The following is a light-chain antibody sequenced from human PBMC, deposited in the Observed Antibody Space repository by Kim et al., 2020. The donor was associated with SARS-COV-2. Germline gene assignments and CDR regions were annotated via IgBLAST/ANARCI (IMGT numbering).Light chain of an antibody. J-gene: IGKJ1*01. CDR3: QKYNRDSVT. CDR1: QSISSW. Sequence: DIQMTQSPSTLSASVGDRVTITCRASQSISSWFAWYQQKPGKAPKLLIYDASSLESGVPSRFSGSGSVTEITLTISSLQPDEFATYNCQKYNRDSVTFGQGTKVDIK. CDR2: DAS. V-gene: IGKV1-5*01.